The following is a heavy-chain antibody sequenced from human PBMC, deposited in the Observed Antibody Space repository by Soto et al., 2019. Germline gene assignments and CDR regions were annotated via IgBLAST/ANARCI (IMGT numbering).Heavy chain of an antibody. CDR2: INTSGGSP. CDR1: GYPLTIYY. V-gene: IGHV1-46*01. Sequence: SVKVSVTAFGYPLTIYYIHWVRQAPGQGLEWMGVINTSGGSPTYAQKFQDRVTMTRDTSTSTVYMELSSLRSEDTAVYYCARGGTNSAYYYYYGMDVWGQGTTVPLSS. J-gene: IGHJ6*02. D-gene: IGHD1-1*01. CDR3: ARGGTNSAYYYYYGMDV.